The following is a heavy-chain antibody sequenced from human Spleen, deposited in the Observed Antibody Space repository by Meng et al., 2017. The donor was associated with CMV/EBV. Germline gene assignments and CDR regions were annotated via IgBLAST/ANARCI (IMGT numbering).Heavy chain of an antibody. V-gene: IGHV4-61*01. CDR1: GGSVTSNSHY. CDR2: IYYSGST. Sequence: SETLSLTCTVSGGSVTSNSHYWSWVRQSPGKGLEWIGHIYYSGSTYYIPSLKSRVTISKDTSKNQFSLKLSSVTAADTAVYYCASAYSSSWYGHWFDPWGQGTLVTVSS. J-gene: IGHJ5*02. D-gene: IGHD6-13*01. CDR3: ASAYSSSWYGHWFDP.